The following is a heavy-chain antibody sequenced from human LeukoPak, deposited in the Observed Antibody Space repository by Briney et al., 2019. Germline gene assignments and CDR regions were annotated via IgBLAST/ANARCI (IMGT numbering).Heavy chain of an antibody. CDR3: AGARHGDYRWDY. V-gene: IGHV5-51*01. D-gene: IGHD4-17*01. Sequence: GESLKISCKDSGYSFTNYLIGWVRQMPGKGLEWMGIIHSADSNTKYSPSFQGQVTISADKSISTAYLQWSGLKASDTAMYYCAGARHGDYRWDYWGQGTLVTVSS. CDR1: GYSFTNYL. CDR2: IHSADSNT. J-gene: IGHJ4*02.